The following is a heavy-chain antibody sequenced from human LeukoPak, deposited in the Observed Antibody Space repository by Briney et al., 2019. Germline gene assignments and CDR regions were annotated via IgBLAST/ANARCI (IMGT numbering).Heavy chain of an antibody. J-gene: IGHJ4*02. CDR1: GGSFRTYY. D-gene: IGHD6-19*01. CDR2: GDYSGGT. Sequence: PSETLSLTCTVSGGSFRTYYWTWIRQPPGKGLEWIASGDYSGGTYYNPSLESRVAISADMSKNQFSLKLTSVTGADTAVYYCAGERGEEYSSGWYKRNYFDNWGQGIRVTVSS. CDR3: AGERGEEYSSGWYKRNYFDN. V-gene: IGHV4-59*12.